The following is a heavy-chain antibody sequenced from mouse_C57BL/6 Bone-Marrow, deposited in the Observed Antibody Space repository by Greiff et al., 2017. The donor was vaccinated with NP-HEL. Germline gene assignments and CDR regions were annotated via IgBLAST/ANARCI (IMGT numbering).Heavy chain of an antibody. D-gene: IGHD1-1*01. CDR1: GYTFTGYW. CDR2: ILPGSGST. CDR3: ARSVYGSIGDY. V-gene: IGHV1-9*01. Sequence: VQLQQSGAELMKPGASVKLSCKATGYTFTGYWIEWVKQRPGHGLEWIGEILPGSGSTNYNDKFKGKATFTADTSSNTAYMQLSSLTTEDSAIYYCARSVYGSIGDYWGQGTTLTVSS. J-gene: IGHJ2*01.